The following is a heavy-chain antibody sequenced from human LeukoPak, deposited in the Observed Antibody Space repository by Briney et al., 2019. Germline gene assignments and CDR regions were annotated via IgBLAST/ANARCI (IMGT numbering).Heavy chain of an antibody. CDR2: INHSGST. D-gene: IGHD2-15*01. V-gene: IGHV4-34*01. J-gene: IGHJ5*02. CDR3: ARVRGRLSWFDP. Sequence: SETLSLTCAVCGGSFSGYYWSWIRQPPGKGLEWIGEINHSGSTNYNPSLKSRVTISVDTSKNQFSLKLSSVTAADTAVYYCARVRGRLSWFDPWGQGTLVTVSS. CDR1: GGSFSGYY.